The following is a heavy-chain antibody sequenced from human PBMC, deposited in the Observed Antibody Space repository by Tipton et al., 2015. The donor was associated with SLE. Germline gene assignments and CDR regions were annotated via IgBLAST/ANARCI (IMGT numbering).Heavy chain of an antibody. CDR1: GGSISSYY. V-gene: IGHV4-4*07. CDR3: ARLLTVRSAGELLDL. J-gene: IGHJ2*01. Sequence: TLSLTCTVSGGSISSYYWIWIRQPAGKGLEGIGRIYSTGNTNYNPSLKSRVTMSVDTSKNQFSLKLSSVTAADSAIYYCARLLTVRSAGELLDLWGRGTLVTVSS. D-gene: IGHD1-7*01. CDR2: IYSTGNT.